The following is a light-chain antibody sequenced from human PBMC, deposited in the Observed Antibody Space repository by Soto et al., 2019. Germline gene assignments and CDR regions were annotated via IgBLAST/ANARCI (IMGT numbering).Light chain of an antibody. Sequence: EIVMTQSPATLSVSPGERATLSCRASESVGKTLAWYQQKPGQAPRLLINAASTRATGIPARFSGSGSGTEFTLTISSLQSEDFAIYYCQQYNNWPPWTFGQGTKVEVK. CDR2: AAS. CDR1: ESVGKT. J-gene: IGKJ1*01. V-gene: IGKV3-15*01. CDR3: QQYNNWPPWT.